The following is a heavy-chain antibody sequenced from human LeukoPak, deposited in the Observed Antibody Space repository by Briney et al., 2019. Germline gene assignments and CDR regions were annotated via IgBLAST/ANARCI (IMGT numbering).Heavy chain of an antibody. CDR2: IYYSGST. V-gene: IGHV4-31*03. CDR1: GGSINSGGYY. CDR3: ARVHLSNYYYYYMDV. Sequence: SETLSLTCTVSGGSINSGGYYWSWIRQHPGKGLEWIGYIYYSGSTYYNPSLKSRAAISVDTSKNQFSLKLSSVTAADTAVYYCARVHLSNYYYYYMDVWGKGTTVTVSS. J-gene: IGHJ6*03.